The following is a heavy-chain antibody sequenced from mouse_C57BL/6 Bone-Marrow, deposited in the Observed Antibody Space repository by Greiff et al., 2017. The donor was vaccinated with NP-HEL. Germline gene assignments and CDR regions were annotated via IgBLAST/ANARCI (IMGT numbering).Heavy chain of an antibody. D-gene: IGHD2-3*01. V-gene: IGHV1-18*01. CDR1: GYTFTDYN. CDR3: ARRVDGYPWYFDV. CDR2: INPNNGGT. J-gene: IGHJ1*03. Sequence: EVQGVESGPELVKPGASVKIPCKASGYTFTDYNMDWVKQSHGKSLEWIGDINPNNGGTIYNQKFKGKATLTVDKSSSTAYMELRSLTSEDTAVYYCARRVDGYPWYFDVWGTGTTVTVSS.